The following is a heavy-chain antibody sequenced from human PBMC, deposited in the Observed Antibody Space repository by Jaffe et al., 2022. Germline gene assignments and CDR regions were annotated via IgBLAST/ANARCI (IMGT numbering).Heavy chain of an antibody. CDR2: INPSGGST. J-gene: IGHJ6*03. D-gene: IGHD4-4*01. CDR3: AREYERSNYGVYYYYYYMDV. CDR1: GYTFTSYY. V-gene: IGHV1-46*03. Sequence: QVQLVQSGAEVKKPGASVKVSCKASGYTFTSYYMHWVRQAPGQGLEWMGIINPSGGSTSYAQKFQGRVTMTRDTSTSTVYMELSSLRSEDTAVYYCAREYERSNYGVYYYYYYMDVWGKGTTVTVSS.